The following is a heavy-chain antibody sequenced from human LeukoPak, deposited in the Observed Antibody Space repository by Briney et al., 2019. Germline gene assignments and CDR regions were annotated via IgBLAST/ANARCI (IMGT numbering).Heavy chain of an antibody. Sequence: SETLSLTCSVSGGSISSYYWSWILQPAGKGLECIGRIYTSGSTNYNPSLRSRVTMSVDTSKNQFSLKLSSVTAADTAVYYCARARIAVAGRVHFDYWGQGTLVTVSS. CDR1: GGSISSYY. CDR3: ARARIAVAGRVHFDY. D-gene: IGHD6-19*01. V-gene: IGHV4-4*07. CDR2: IYTSGST. J-gene: IGHJ4*02.